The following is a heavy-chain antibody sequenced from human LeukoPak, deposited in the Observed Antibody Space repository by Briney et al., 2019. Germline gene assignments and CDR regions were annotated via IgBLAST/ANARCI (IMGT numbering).Heavy chain of an antibody. CDR2: ISSSSSTI. J-gene: IGHJ4*02. V-gene: IGHV3-48*02. D-gene: IGHD5-12*01. CDR3: ARSYYAVATFGY. CDR1: GFTFSSYS. Sequence: GGSLRLSCAASGFTFSSYSMNWVRQAPGKGLEWVSYISSSSSTIYYADSVKGRFTISRDNAKNSLYLQTNSLRDEDTAVYYCARSYYAVATFGYWGQGTLVTVSS.